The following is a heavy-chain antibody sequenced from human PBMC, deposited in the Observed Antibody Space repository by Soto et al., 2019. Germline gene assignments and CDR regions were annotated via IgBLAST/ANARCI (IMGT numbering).Heavy chain of an antibody. J-gene: IGHJ6*02. D-gene: IGHD6-13*01. V-gene: IGHV4-34*01. Sequence: PSETLSLTCAVYGGSFSGYYWSWIRQPPGKGLEWIGEINHSGSTNYNPSLKSRVTISVGTSKNQFSLKLSSVTAADTAVYYCARGRRGSSWYYYYYGMDVWGQGTTVTVSS. CDR2: INHSGST. CDR1: GGSFSGYY. CDR3: ARGRRGSSWYYYYYGMDV.